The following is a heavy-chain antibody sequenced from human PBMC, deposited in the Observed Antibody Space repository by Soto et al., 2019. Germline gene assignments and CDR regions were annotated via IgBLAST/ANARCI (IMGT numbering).Heavy chain of an antibody. CDR3: ARRKERSGPHYFDY. Sequence: ASVKVSCKASGYTFTTYDIHWVLQVTGQGLEWMGWMNPYNGNTGSTQKFQGRVTMTRNTSISTVYMELTSLRSEDTAVYYCARRKERSGPHYFDYWGQGSPVTVAS. J-gene: IGHJ4*02. CDR2: MNPYNGNT. CDR1: GYTFTTYD. D-gene: IGHD6-25*01. V-gene: IGHV1-8*01.